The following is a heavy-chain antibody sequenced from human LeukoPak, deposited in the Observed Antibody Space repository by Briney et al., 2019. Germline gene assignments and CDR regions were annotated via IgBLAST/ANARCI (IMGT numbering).Heavy chain of an antibody. V-gene: IGHV1-69*05. Sequence: SVEVSCKASGGTFSSYAISWVRQAPGQGLEWMGGIIPIFGTANYAQKFQGRVTITTDESTSTAYMELSSLRSEDTAVYYCAAQWANYYDSSGYYHDYWGQGTLVTVSS. CDR2: IIPIFGTA. D-gene: IGHD3-22*01. CDR1: GGTFSSYA. J-gene: IGHJ4*02. CDR3: AAQWANYYDSSGYYHDY.